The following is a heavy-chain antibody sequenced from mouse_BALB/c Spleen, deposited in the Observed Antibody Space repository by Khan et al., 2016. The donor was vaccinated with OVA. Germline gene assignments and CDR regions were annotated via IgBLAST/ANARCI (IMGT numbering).Heavy chain of an antibody. CDR3: ARKNYYGYAMDY. Sequence: VQLKQSGPGLVKPSQSLSLTCTVTGYSITSDYAWDWIRQFPGNKLEWMGYISYGGSTSYNPSLKSRISITRATSKNQFFLQLNSVTTEDTATYYCARKNYYGYAMDYWGQGTSVTVSS. D-gene: IGHD1-1*01. CDR2: ISYGGST. V-gene: IGHV3-2*02. J-gene: IGHJ4*01. CDR1: GYSITSDYA.